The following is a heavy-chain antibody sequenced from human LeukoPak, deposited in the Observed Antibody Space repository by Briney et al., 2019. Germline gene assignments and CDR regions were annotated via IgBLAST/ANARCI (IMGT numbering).Heavy chain of an antibody. V-gene: IGHV3-9*01. Sequence: GGSLRLSCAASGFTFDDYAMHWVRQAPGKGLEWVSGISWNSGSIGYADSVKGRFTISRDNAKNSLYLQMNSLRAEGTAVYYCARGEGGITIFGVVTTHWGQGTLVTVSS. CDR3: ARGEGGITIFGVVTTH. D-gene: IGHD3-3*01. CDR1: GFTFDDYA. J-gene: IGHJ4*02. CDR2: ISWNSGSI.